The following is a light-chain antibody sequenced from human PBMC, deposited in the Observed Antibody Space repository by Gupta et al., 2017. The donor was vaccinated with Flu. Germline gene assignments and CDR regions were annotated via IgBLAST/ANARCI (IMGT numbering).Light chain of an antibody. CDR3: QVCDRNGDNVV. CDR2: VDY. V-gene: IGLV3-21*02. CDR1: NIGNKN. Sequence: SYVLTQPPSVSEAPGQTARFTCGGDNIGNKNVNWYQPTPGQAPVLVVYVDYDRRSATPARFSATNSGTTATVTISRVEAGEEADYYCQVCDRNGDNVVFGGGTKLTVL. J-gene: IGLJ2*01.